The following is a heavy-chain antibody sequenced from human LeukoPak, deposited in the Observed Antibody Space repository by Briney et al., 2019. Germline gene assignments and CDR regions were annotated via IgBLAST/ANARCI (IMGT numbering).Heavy chain of an antibody. V-gene: IGHV1-2*02. CDR2: INPNSGGT. D-gene: IGHD6-13*01. CDR3: ARHAGSSSWYEGLGY. J-gene: IGHJ4*02. Sequence: ASVKVSCKASGYTFTSYGISWVRQAPGQGLEWMGWINPNSGGTNYAQKFQGRVTMTRDTSISTAYMELSRLRSDDTAVYYCARHAGSSSWYEGLGYWGQGTLVTVSS. CDR1: GYTFTSYG.